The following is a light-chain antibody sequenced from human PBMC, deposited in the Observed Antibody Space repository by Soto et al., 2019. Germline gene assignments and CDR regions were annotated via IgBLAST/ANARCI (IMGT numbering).Light chain of an antibody. CDR3: QHYGSLFT. CDR1: QNIDNSY. J-gene: IGKJ3*01. V-gene: IGKV3-20*01. Sequence: EMVLTQSPGTLSLSPGERAALSCTASQNIDNSYLGWYQQKPGQAPRLLIYSTSIRATGIPYRFSGSGSGTDFTLTINRLEPEDFAVYYCQHYGSLFTFGPGTKVDIK. CDR2: STS.